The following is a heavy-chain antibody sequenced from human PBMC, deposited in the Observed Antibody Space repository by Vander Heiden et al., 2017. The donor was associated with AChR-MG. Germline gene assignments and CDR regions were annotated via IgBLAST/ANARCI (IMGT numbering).Heavy chain of an antibody. D-gene: IGHD3-22*01. J-gene: IGHJ6*03. CDR3: ARGLRVEVITRIGYYYYMDV. Sequence: QVQLVQSGAEVKKPGASVKVSCKASGYTFTSYDINGVRQATGQGLEWMGWMNPNSGNTGYAQKYQGRVTMTRNTSISTAYMELSSLRSEDTAVYYCARGLRVEVITRIGYYYYMDVWGKGTTVTVSS. V-gene: IGHV1-8*01. CDR2: MNPNSGNT. CDR1: GYTFTSYD.